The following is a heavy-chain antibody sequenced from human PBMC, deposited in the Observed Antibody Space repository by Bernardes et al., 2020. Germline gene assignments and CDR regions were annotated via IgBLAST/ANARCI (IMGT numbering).Heavy chain of an antibody. CDR3: ARGLRDYDGSPDY. CDR1: GFTFSSYG. CDR2: IWYDGSNK. V-gene: IGHV3-33*01. Sequence: GGSLRLSRAASGFTFSSYGMHWVRQAPGKGLEWVAVIWYDGSNKYYADSVKGRFTISRDNSKNTLYLQMNSLRAEDTAVYYCARGLRDYDGSPDYWGQGTLVTVSS. D-gene: IGHD3-22*01. J-gene: IGHJ4*02.